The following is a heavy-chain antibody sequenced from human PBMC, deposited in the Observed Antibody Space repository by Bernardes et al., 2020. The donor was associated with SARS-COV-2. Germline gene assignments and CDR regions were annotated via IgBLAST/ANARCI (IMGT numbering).Heavy chain of an antibody. V-gene: IGHV4-34*01. D-gene: IGHD3-22*01. Sequence: ETLSLTCAVYGGSFSGYYWSWIRQPPGKGLEWIGEINHSGSTNYNPSLKSRVTISVDTSKNQFSLKLSSVTAADTAVYYCARDPYDSSAELDAFDIWGQGTMVTVSS. J-gene: IGHJ3*02. CDR3: ARDPYDSSAELDAFDI. CDR1: GGSFSGYY. CDR2: INHSGST.